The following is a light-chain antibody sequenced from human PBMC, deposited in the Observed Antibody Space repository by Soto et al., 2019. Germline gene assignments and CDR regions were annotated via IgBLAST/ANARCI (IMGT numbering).Light chain of an antibody. V-gene: IGKV3-15*01. CDR1: QGISSK. CDR3: QQYHTWPLT. Sequence: IVMTQSPATLSVAPGERVTFSCRASQGISSKVAWYQHKPGQAPRLLISGASTGATGIPARFSGSGSGTDFTLTISSLQSEYCAISYCQQYHTWPLTFGGGTKVEIK. J-gene: IGKJ4*01. CDR2: GAS.